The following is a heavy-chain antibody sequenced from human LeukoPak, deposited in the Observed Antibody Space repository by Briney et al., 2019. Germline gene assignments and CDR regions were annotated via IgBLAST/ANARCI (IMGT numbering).Heavy chain of an antibody. V-gene: IGHV4-30-4*01. Sequence: SQTLSLTCTVSGGSISSGDYYWSWIRQPPGKGLEWIGYIYYSGSTYYNPSLKSRVTISVDTSKNQFSLKLSSVTAADTAVYYCARANAQAHAKSDYWGQGTLVTVSS. J-gene: IGHJ4*02. D-gene: IGHD1-1*01. CDR3: ARANAQAHAKSDY. CDR2: IYYSGST. CDR1: GGSISSGDYY.